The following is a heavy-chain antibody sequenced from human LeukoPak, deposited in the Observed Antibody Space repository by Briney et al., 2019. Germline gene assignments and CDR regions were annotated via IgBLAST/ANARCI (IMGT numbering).Heavy chain of an antibody. CDR1: GGSISSYY. V-gene: IGHV4-59*01. Sequence: SETLSLTCTVSGGSISSYYWSWIRQPPGKGLEWIGYIYYSGSTNYNPSLKSRVTISVDTSENQFSLKLSSVTAADAAVYYCARGRVRFLEWLLYEYNWFDPWGQGTLVTVSS. D-gene: IGHD3-3*01. CDR3: ARGRVRFLEWLLYEYNWFDP. J-gene: IGHJ5*02. CDR2: IYYSGST.